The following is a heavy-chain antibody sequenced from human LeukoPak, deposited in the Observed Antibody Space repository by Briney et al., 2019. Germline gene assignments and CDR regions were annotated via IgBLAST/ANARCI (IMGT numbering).Heavy chain of an antibody. CDR3: ARGMGYSYGDY. Sequence: GGSLRLSCAASGFTFSSYSMHWVRQAPGKGLEYVSAISSNGGSTYYANSVRGRFNIYRDNSKNTLYLQMGSLRAEDMAVYYCARGMGYSYGDYWGQGTLVTVSS. D-gene: IGHD5-18*01. V-gene: IGHV3-64*01. CDR2: ISSNGGST. CDR1: GFTFSSYS. J-gene: IGHJ4*02.